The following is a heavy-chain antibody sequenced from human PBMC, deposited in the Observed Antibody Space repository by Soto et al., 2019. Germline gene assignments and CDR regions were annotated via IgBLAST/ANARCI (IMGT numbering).Heavy chain of an antibody. Sequence: QVQLVQSGAEVKKPGSSVKVSCKASGGTFSSYAISWVRQAPGQGLEWMGGILPIFGTADYAQKFQGRATIAADESPSTADMELSSLRSEDTAVYYCAQCLLGVNYYYGMDVWGQGTTVTVSS. J-gene: IGHJ6*02. CDR2: ILPIFGTA. V-gene: IGHV1-69*12. CDR3: AQCLLGVNYYYGMDV. CDR1: GGTFSSYA. D-gene: IGHD3-16*01.